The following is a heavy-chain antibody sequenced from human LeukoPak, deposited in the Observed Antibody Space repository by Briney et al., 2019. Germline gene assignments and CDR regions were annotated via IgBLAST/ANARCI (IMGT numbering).Heavy chain of an antibody. J-gene: IGHJ4*02. V-gene: IGHV3-30*03. CDR3: VNIAATGPDY. CDR2: ISHDGSTK. Sequence: GGSLRLSCAASGFIFSSYVLQRVRQAPGKGLEWVAVISHDGSTKYYVDSVKGRFTISRDNSKNTLYLQMNSLRPEDTAVYYCVNIAATGPDYWGQGTLVTVSS. D-gene: IGHD6-13*01. CDR1: GFIFSSYV.